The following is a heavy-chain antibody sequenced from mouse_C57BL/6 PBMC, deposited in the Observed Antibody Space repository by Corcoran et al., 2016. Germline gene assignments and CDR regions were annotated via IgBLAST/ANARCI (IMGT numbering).Heavy chain of an antibody. Sequence: EVQLQQSGPELVKPGASVKISCKASGYTFTDYYMNWVKQSHGKSLEWIGDINPNNGGTSYNQKFKGKATLTVDKSSSTAYMELRSLTSEDSAVYYCARMVVANPSMDYWGQGTAVTVSS. J-gene: IGHJ4*01. CDR2: INPNNGGT. CDR1: GYTFTDYY. D-gene: IGHD1-1*01. V-gene: IGHV1-26*01. CDR3: ARMVVANPSMDY.